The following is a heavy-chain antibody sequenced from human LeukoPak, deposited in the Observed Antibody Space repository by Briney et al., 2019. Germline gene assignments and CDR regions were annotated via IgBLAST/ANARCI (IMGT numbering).Heavy chain of an antibody. J-gene: IGHJ1*01. D-gene: IGHD3-9*01. CDR1: GFTFSNYA. CDR2: INGRGGST. V-gene: IGHV3-23*01. CDR3: AKGPPVTGYRQEYFQH. Sequence: GGSLRLSCAASGFTFSNYAMSWVRQAPGKGLEWVSSINGRGGSTYYADSVKGRFTISRDNSKNTLYLQMNSLRAEDTAVYYCAKGPPVTGYRQEYFQHWGQGTLVTVSS.